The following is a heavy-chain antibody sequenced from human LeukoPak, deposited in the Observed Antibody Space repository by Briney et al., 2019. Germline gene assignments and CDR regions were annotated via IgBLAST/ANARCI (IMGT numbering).Heavy chain of an antibody. CDR2: IDPSDSYT. D-gene: IGHD3-22*01. CDR3: ASRHTYYYESRGYCWFYY. V-gene: IGHV5-10-1*01. CDR1: VHRITSYW. J-gene: IGHJ4*02. Sequence: GALLKISCTVSVHRITSYWIGWGRQMPGKGLEWMGRIDPSDSYTYYSPSFQRHATISADNSISTSYLPCSSLTASDTAMYYCASRHTYYYESRGYCWFYYWGEGGLV.